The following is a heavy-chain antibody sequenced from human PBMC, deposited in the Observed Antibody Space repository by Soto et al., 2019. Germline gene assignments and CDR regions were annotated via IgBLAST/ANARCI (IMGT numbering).Heavy chain of an antibody. CDR2: ISYDGSNK. Sequence: PVGSLRLSCAASGFTFSSYAMHWVRQAPGKGLEWVAVISYDGSNKYYADSVKGRFTISRDNSKNTLYLQMNSLRAEDTAVYYCASPAGPQQLVRHYYYGMDVWGQGTTVTVSS. CDR3: ASPAGPQQLVRHYYYGMDV. CDR1: GFTFSSYA. J-gene: IGHJ6*02. V-gene: IGHV3-30-3*01. D-gene: IGHD6-13*01.